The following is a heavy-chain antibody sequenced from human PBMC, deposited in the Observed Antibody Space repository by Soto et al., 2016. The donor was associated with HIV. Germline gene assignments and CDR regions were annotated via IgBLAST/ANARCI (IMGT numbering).Heavy chain of an antibody. V-gene: IGHV3-23*01. CDR2: ISGSGGST. J-gene: IGHJ4*02. D-gene: IGHD3-22*01. Sequence: EVQLLESGGGLVQPGGSLRLSCAASGFTFSSYAMSWVRQAPGKGLEWVSGISGSGGSTYYADSVKGRFTISRDNSKNTLYLQMNSLRAEDTGVYYCAKGDYYDSSGFIDYWGQGTLVTVSS. CDR3: AKGDYYDSSGFIDY. CDR1: GFTFSSYA.